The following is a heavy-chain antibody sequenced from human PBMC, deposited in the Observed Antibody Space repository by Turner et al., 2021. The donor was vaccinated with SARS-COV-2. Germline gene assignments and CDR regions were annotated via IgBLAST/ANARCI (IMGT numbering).Heavy chain of an antibody. D-gene: IGHD3-22*01. Sequence: EVQLVESGGGLVKPGRSLRLSCAASGFTFRSYTMNWVRQAPGKGLEWVSSISSSSSYIYYADSVKGRFTISRDNAKNSLYLQMNSLRAEDTAVYYCARWGPNYYDSSGYYPDAFDIWGQGTMVTVSS. J-gene: IGHJ3*02. CDR1: GFTFRSYT. V-gene: IGHV3-21*01. CDR3: ARWGPNYYDSSGYYPDAFDI. CDR2: ISSSSSYI.